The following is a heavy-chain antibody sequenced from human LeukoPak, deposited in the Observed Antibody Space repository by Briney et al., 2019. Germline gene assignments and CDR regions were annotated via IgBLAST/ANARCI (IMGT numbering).Heavy chain of an antibody. D-gene: IGHD5-24*01. CDR1: GGSFSGYY. V-gene: IGHV4-34*01. CDR2: INHSGST. Sequence: SETLSLTCAVYGGSFSGYYWSWIRQPPGKGLEWIGEINHSGSTNYNPSLKSRDTISVDTSKNQFSLKLSSVTAADTAVYYCAPMATIGGNWYDPWGQGTLVTVSS. J-gene: IGHJ5*02. CDR3: APMATIGGNWYDP.